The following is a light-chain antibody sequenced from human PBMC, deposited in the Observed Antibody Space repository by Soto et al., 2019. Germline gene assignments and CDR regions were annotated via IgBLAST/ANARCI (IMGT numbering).Light chain of an antibody. CDR3: KQSVQTLFT. V-gene: IGKV2-28*01. CDR2: LGS. Sequence: DIVMTQSPLSLSVTPGEPASISCRSSQSPLRSNGYNYLDWSLQKPGQSPQLLIYLGSNRASEVPDRVSGSGSGTDFTLKISSVESEDVGVYYGKQSVQTLFTFGPGTKVEIK. CDR1: QSPLRSNGYNY. J-gene: IGKJ3*01.